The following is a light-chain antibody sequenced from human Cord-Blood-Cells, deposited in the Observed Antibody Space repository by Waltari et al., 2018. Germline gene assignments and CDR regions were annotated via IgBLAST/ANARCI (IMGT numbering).Light chain of an antibody. CDR3: QQYYSTPRGFT. Sequence: DIVMTQSPDSLAVSLGERATINCKSSQIVSYSSNNKNYLAWYQQKPGQPPKLLIYWASTRESGVPDRFSGRGSETDFTLTISRLQAEDVAVYYCQQYYSTPRGFTFGPGTKVDIK. CDR2: WAS. J-gene: IGKJ3*01. CDR1: QIVSYSSNNKNY. V-gene: IGKV4-1*01.